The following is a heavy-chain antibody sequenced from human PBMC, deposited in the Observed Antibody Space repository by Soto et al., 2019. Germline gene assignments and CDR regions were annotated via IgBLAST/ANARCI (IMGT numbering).Heavy chain of an antibody. V-gene: IGHV4-34*01. D-gene: IGHD5-18*01. CDR3: ARGLQLYYFDY. J-gene: IGHJ4*02. Sequence: XTTLSLDCAVYGGPFSGYYWSWIRQPPGKGLEWIGEINHSVSTNYNPSLNSRVTISVDTSKNQFSLKLSSVTAADTAVYYCARGLQLYYFDYWGQGTLVTVSS. CDR1: GGPFSGYY. CDR2: INHSVST.